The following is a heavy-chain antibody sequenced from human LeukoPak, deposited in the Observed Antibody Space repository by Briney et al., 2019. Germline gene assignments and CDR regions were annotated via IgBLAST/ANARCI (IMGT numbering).Heavy chain of an antibody. CDR3: ARGSIAARHDAFDI. CDR1: GGSISSYY. D-gene: IGHD6-6*01. J-gene: IGHJ3*02. CDR2: IYYSGST. Sequence: SETLSLTCTVSGGSISSYYWSWIRQPPGKGLEWIGYIYYSGSTNYNPSLKSRVTISLDTSENQFSLKLRSVTAADTAVYYCARGSIAARHDAFDIWGQGTMVTVSS. V-gene: IGHV4-59*01.